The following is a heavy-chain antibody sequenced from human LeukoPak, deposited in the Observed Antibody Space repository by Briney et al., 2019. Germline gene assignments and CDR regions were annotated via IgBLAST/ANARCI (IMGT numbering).Heavy chain of an antibody. CDR2: INNDGRTT. CDR1: GFTFKNFW. Sequence: GGSLRLSCAASGFTFKNFWMHWVRQAAGEGLVWVSRINNDGRTTTYTDSVKGRFTISRDNAKSTLYLQMNSLRAEDTAVYYCVSGAYYSDKGGYLHHWGQGTLVTVSS. CDR3: VSGAYYSDKGGYLHH. J-gene: IGHJ5*02. D-gene: IGHD3-22*01. V-gene: IGHV3-74*01.